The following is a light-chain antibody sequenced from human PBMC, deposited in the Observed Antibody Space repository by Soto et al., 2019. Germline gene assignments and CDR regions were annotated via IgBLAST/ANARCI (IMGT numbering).Light chain of an antibody. CDR1: QSVSSY. J-gene: IGKJ1*01. CDR3: HQRSSWPRGT. Sequence: EIVLTQSPATLSLSPGERATLSCRASQSVSSYLAWYQQKPGQGPRLLIYDASNRATGVSARFSGSGSGTDFTLTISSLEPEDFAVYYCHQRSSWPRGTFGQGTKEEIK. V-gene: IGKV3-11*01. CDR2: DAS.